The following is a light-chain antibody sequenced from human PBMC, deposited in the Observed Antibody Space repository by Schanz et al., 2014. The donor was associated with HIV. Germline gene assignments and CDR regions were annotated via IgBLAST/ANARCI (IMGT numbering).Light chain of an antibody. CDR3: SSHAGSDKFGI. J-gene: IGLJ2*01. CDR2: EVS. Sequence: QFALTQPPSASGSPGQSVTISCTGTSRDVGGYNYVSWYQQHPGKAPKLMIYEVSKRPSGVPDRFSGSKSGNTASLTVSGLQAEDEADYYCSSHAGSDKFGIFGGGTKLTVL. V-gene: IGLV2-8*01. CDR1: SRDVGGYNY.